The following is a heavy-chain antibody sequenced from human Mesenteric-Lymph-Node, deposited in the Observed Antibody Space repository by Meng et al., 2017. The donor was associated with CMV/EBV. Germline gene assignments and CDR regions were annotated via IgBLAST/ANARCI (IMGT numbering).Heavy chain of an antibody. CDR1: GFTFSTYA. CDR3: ARGITGTTYNF. V-gene: IGHV3-23*01. D-gene: IGHD1-7*01. Sequence: SCAASGFTFSTYAMSWVRQPPGKGLEWVSAISGSGARPYYADSVKGRFTISRDNSKNTLYLQMSSPRTEDTAVYYCARGITGTTYNFWGQGTLVTVSS. J-gene: IGHJ4*02. CDR2: ISGSGARP.